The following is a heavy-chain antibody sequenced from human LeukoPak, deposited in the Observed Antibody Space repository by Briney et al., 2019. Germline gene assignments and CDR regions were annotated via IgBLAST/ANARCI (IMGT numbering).Heavy chain of an antibody. CDR3: AKPRGVGPLFSVDY. J-gene: IGHJ4*02. D-gene: IGHD3-10*01. V-gene: IGHV3-33*06. CDR2: IWYDGSNK. CDR1: GFTFRSHA. Sequence: GTSLRLSCATSGFTFRSHAMHWVRQSPGKGLEWVAQIWYDGSNKYYADSVKGRFTISRDNSKNTLYLQMNSLRAEDTAVYYCAKPRGVGPLFSVDYWGQGTLVTVSS.